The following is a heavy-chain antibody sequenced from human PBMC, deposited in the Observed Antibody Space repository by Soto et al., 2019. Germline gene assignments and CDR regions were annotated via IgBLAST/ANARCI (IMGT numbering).Heavy chain of an antibody. Sequence: SETLSLTCTVSGGSISSGGYYWSWIRQHPGKGLEWIGYIYYSGSTYYNPSLKSRVTISVDTSKNQFSLKLSSVTAADTAVYYCARDPHGDYTFDYWGQGTLVTVSS. CDR2: IYYSGST. CDR3: ARDPHGDYTFDY. CDR1: GGSISSGGYY. V-gene: IGHV4-31*03. D-gene: IGHD4-17*01. J-gene: IGHJ4*02.